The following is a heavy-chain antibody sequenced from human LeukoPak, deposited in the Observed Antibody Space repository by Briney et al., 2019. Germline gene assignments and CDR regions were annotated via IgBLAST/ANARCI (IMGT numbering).Heavy chain of an antibody. CDR1: GGSISSDY. CDR3: ARSNDYYFDY. Sequence: SETLSLTCTVSGGSISSDYWSWIRQPPGRGLEWIGFNYYSGRTNYKPSLKSRVTISVDTSKNQFSLKLSSVTAADTAVYYCARSNDYYFDYWGQGTLVTVSS. V-gene: IGHV4-59*08. CDR2: NYYSGRT. J-gene: IGHJ4*02. D-gene: IGHD2-21*02.